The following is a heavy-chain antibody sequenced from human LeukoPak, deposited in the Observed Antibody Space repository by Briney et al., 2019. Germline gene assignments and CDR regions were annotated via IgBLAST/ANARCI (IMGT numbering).Heavy chain of an antibody. Sequence: GGSLRLSCAASGFTFSSYAMHWVRQAPGKGLEWVAVISYDGSNKYYADSVKGRFTISRDNSKNTLYLQMNSLRAEDTAVYYCARLGYCSSTSCLDYWGQGTLVTVSS. CDR2: ISYDGSNK. CDR1: GFTFSSYA. J-gene: IGHJ4*02. D-gene: IGHD2-2*01. CDR3: ARLGYCSSTSCLDY. V-gene: IGHV3-30-3*01.